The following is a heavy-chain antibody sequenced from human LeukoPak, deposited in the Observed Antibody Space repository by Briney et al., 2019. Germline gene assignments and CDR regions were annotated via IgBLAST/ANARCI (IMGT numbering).Heavy chain of an antibody. V-gene: IGHV4-4*02. D-gene: IGHD3-10*01. CDR1: GGSISSSNW. J-gene: IGHJ6*02. Sequence: SETLSLTCAVSGGSISSSNWWSWVRQPPGKGLEWIGEINHSGSTNYNPSLKSRVTISVDTSKNQFSLKLSSVTAADTAVYYCARTDGSGSYWWVGMDVWGQGTTVTVPS. CDR2: INHSGST. CDR3: ARTDGSGSYWWVGMDV.